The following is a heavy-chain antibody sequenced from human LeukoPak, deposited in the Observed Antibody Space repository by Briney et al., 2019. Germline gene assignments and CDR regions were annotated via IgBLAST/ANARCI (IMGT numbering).Heavy chain of an antibody. D-gene: IGHD2-21*02. CDR1: GGSISSGSYY. V-gene: IGHV4-61*02. J-gene: IGHJ5*01. CDR3: ARCDLEEQLEWFDS. Sequence: PSETLSLTCTVSGGSISSGSYYWSWIRQPAGTGLEWIGRIYTSGSTNYNPSLKSRVTISVDTSKNQFSLQLSSVTPEDTAVYYCARCDLEEQLEWFDSWGRGTLVTVSS. CDR2: IYTSGST.